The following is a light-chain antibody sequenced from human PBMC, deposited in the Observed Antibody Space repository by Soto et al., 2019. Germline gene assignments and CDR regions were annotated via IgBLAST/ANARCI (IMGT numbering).Light chain of an antibody. Sequence: HPLLTQSSSASASLGSSVKLTCTLSSGHSSYIIAWHQHQPGKAPRYLMKLEGSGSYNKGSGVPDRFSGSSSGADRYLTISNLQSEDEADYYCETWDSNTPVFGGGTQLTDL. CDR1: SGHSSYI. CDR3: ETWDSNTPV. V-gene: IGLV4-60*03. J-gene: IGLJ2*01. CDR2: LEGSGSY.